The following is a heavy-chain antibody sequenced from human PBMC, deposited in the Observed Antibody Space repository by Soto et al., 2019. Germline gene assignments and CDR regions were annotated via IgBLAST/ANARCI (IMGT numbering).Heavy chain of an antibody. CDR2: INAGNGNT. V-gene: IGHV1-3*01. Sequence: ASVKVSCKASGYTFTSYAMHWVRQAPGQRLEWMGWINAGNGNTKYSQKFQGRVTITRDTSASTAYMELSSLRSEDTAVYYCARAPLLRHFSSQLDYWGKGTLVTVSS. J-gene: IGHJ4*02. CDR1: GYTFTSYA. D-gene: IGHD3-9*01. CDR3: ARAPLLRHFSSQLDY.